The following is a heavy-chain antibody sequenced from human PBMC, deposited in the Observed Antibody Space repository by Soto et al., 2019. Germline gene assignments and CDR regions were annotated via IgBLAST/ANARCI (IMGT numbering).Heavy chain of an antibody. CDR1: GGSISSYY. CDR2: IYYSGST. J-gene: IGHJ4*02. Sequence: SETLSLTCTVSGGSISSYYWSWIRQPPGKGLEWIGYIYYSGSTNYNPSLKSRVAISVDTSKNQFSLKLSSVTAADTAVYYCAGTRGYCSGGSCPTVVDYWGQGTLVTVSS. CDR3: AGTRGYCSGGSCPTVVDY. V-gene: IGHV4-59*01. D-gene: IGHD2-15*01.